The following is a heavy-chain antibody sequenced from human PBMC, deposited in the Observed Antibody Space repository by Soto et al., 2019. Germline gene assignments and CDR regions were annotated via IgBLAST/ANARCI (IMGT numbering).Heavy chain of an antibody. CDR1: GGSISSYY. Sequence: SETLSLTCTVSGGSISSYYWSWIRQPPGKGLEWIGYIYYSGSTNYNPSLKSRVTISVDTSKNQFSLKLSSVTAADTAVYYCARRTSYYYGSGSYFDYWGQGTLVTVSS. V-gene: IGHV4-59*08. J-gene: IGHJ4*02. CDR3: ARRTSYYYGSGSYFDY. CDR2: IYYSGST. D-gene: IGHD3-10*01.